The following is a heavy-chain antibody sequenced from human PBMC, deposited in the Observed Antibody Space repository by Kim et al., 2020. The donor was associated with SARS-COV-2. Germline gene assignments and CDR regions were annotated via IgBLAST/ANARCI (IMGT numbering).Heavy chain of an antibody. CDR1: GYTFTSYG. CDR2: ISAYNGNT. Sequence: ASVKVSCKASGYTFTSYGISWVRQAPGQGLEWMGWISAYNGNTNYAQKLQGRVTMTTDTSTSTAYMELRSLRSDDTAVYYCARRRYYESSAEGQENWFDPWGQGTLVTVSS. V-gene: IGHV1-18*01. CDR3: ARRRYYESSAEGQENWFDP. D-gene: IGHD3-22*01. J-gene: IGHJ5*02.